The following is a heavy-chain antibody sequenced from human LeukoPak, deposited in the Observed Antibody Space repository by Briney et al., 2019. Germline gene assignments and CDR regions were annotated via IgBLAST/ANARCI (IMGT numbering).Heavy chain of an antibody. Sequence: ASVKVSCKASGYTFTSYGIGWVRQAPGQGLEWMGWISAYNGNTNYAQKLQGRVTMTTDTSTSTACMELRSLRSDDTAVYYCAREGVPAVIDYWGQGTLVTVSS. V-gene: IGHV1-18*01. D-gene: IGHD2-2*01. CDR3: AREGVPAVIDY. J-gene: IGHJ4*02. CDR1: GYTFTSYG. CDR2: ISAYNGNT.